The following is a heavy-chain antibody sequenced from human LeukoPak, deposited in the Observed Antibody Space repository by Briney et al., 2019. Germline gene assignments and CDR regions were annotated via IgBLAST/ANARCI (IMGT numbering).Heavy chain of an antibody. Sequence: GGSLRLSCAVSGFSFDNYDMHWVRHISGEGLEWVAAIGTGGDTYYRDSVKGRFTISRGNAKNSLYLQMNSLRVGDTAVYYCVRDYGPGGFGPWGQGALVTVSS. V-gene: IGHV3-13*01. CDR2: IGTGGDT. CDR1: GFSFDNYD. CDR3: VRDYGPGGFGP. D-gene: IGHD3-10*01. J-gene: IGHJ5*02.